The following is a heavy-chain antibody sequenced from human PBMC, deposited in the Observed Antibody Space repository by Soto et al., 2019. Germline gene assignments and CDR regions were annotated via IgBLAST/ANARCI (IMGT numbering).Heavy chain of an antibody. CDR3: ASPHCSGGSCYYSGMDV. V-gene: IGHV5-10-1*01. CDR2: IDPSDSYT. CDR1: GYSFTSYW. J-gene: IGHJ6*02. Sequence: PGESLKISCKGSGYSFTSYWISWVRQMPGKGLEWMGRIDPSDSYTNYSPSFQGHVTISADKSISTAYLQWSSLKASDTAMYYCASPHCSGGSCYYSGMDVWGQGTTVTVSS. D-gene: IGHD2-15*01.